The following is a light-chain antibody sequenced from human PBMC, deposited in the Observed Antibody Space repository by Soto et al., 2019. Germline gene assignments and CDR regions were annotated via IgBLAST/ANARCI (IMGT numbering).Light chain of an antibody. CDR3: SAWDDSLNGVV. J-gene: IGLJ3*02. CDR2: SNN. Sequence: QLVLTQPPSASGTPGQRVTISCSGSRSDIGSNTVNWYQQLPGTAPTLLIYSNNQRPSGVPDRFSASKSGISASLAISGLQSEDEADYYCSAWDDSLNGVVFGGGTKVTVL. CDR1: RSDIGSNT. V-gene: IGLV1-44*01.